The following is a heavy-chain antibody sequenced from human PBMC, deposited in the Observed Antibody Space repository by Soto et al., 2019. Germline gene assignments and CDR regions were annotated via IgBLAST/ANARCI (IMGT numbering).Heavy chain of an antibody. CDR1: GGSISSSSYY. Sequence: PSETLSLTCTVSGGSISSSSYYWGWIRQPPGKGLEWIGSIYYSGSTYYNPSLKSRVTISVDTSKNQFSLKLSSVTAADTAVYYCAGYSSSWHNHLLDYWGQGTLVTVSS. CDR3: AGYSSSWHNHLLDY. CDR2: IYYSGST. D-gene: IGHD6-13*01. J-gene: IGHJ4*02. V-gene: IGHV4-39*01.